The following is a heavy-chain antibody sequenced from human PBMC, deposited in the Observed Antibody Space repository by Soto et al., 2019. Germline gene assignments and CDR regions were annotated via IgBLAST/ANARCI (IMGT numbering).Heavy chain of an antibody. CDR1: GYILTTYS. J-gene: IGHJ6*02. CDR2: IHPGESDT. V-gene: IGHV5-51*01. Sequence: ESLNISFNSYGYILTTYSIASVFQMPLKGLEWMGSIHPGESDTRYSPSFQGQVTISADRSRTTAYLQWSSLKASDTAMYYCARHEATYYNFYGMDVWGQGTTVTVTS. CDR3: ARHEATYYNFYGMDV.